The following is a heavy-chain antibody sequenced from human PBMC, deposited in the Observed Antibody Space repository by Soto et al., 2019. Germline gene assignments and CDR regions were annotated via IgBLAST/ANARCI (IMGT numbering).Heavy chain of an antibody. J-gene: IGHJ6*03. Sequence: EVQLVESGGGLVQPGGSLRLSCAASGFTFSNYWMHWVRQAPGKGLVWVSRIDSDGSSTNYADSVKGRFTISRDNAKNTVYLQMNSLRAEDTAVYYCASLSGGFRQPYSYYYVDVWGKGTTVTVSS. CDR1: GFTFSNYW. D-gene: IGHD3-10*01. V-gene: IGHV3-74*01. CDR2: IDSDGSST. CDR3: ASLSGGFRQPYSYYYVDV.